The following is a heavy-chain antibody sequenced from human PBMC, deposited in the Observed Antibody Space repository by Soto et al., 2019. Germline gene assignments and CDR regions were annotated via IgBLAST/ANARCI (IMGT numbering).Heavy chain of an antibody. J-gene: IGHJ4*02. V-gene: IGHV4-39*01. CDR3: ASSSPFHY. Sequence: QLQLQESGPGLVKPSETLSLTCSVSSASLSSSTYYWSWIRQPPGRGPEWIGSIYYSGNTYYKPSLKSRVSISIDTSTHQFSLKLTSVTAADTGVYYCASSSPFHYWGPGILVTVSP. D-gene: IGHD6-6*01. CDR1: SASLSSSTYY. CDR2: IYYSGNT.